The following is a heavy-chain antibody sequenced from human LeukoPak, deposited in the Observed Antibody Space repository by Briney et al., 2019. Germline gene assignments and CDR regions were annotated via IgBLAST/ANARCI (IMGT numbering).Heavy chain of an antibody. CDR2: IYASGAST. J-gene: IGHJ4*02. V-gene: IGHV3-23*01. CDR1: GFTFRSYA. CDR3: ATDFEQDSWSGHSD. D-gene: IGHD3-3*01. Sequence: GESLRLSCAASGFTFRSYAMSWVRQAPGQGLEWVSIIYASGASTNYADSVRGRFTTFRDNSNNMVYLQMNSLRAEDTAVYYCATDFEQDSWSGHSDWGQGTLVTVSS.